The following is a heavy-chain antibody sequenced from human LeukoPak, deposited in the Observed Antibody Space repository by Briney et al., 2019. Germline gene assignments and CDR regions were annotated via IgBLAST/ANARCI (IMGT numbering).Heavy chain of an antibody. CDR2: ISGSGGST. Sequence: AGGSLRLSCAASGFTFSSYAMSWVRQAPGKGLEWVSAISGSGGSTYYADSVKGRFTISRDNSKNTLYLQMNSLRAEDTAVYYCAKIGRCSGGSCYPIYGMDVWGQGTTVTVSS. D-gene: IGHD2-15*01. J-gene: IGHJ6*02. CDR3: AKIGRCSGGSCYPIYGMDV. CDR1: GFTFSSYA. V-gene: IGHV3-23*01.